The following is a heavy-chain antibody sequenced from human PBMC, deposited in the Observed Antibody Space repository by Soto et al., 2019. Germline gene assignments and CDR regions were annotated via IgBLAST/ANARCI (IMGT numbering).Heavy chain of an antibody. Sequence: LRLSCAASGFTFSSYGMHWVRQAPGKGLEWVAVISYDGSNKYYADSVKGRFTISRDNSKNTLYLQMNSLRAEDTAVYYCAKDRDPIAVAGTVDYWGQGTLVTVSS. CDR2: ISYDGSNK. J-gene: IGHJ4*02. CDR3: AKDRDPIAVAGTVDY. D-gene: IGHD6-19*01. V-gene: IGHV3-30*18. CDR1: GFTFSSYG.